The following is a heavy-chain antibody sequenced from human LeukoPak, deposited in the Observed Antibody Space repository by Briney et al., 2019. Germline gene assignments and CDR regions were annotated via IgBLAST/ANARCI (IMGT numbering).Heavy chain of an antibody. J-gene: IGHJ3*02. CDR3: ARAEDCSSTSCPRAFDI. CDR1: GFTFSSYA. Sequence: GGSLRLSCIASGFTFSSYAMGWVRQAPGKGLDWVSAISGSGVTTHYAGSVQGRFSISRDNAENTLYLQMNSLRAEDTAVYYCARAEDCSSTSCPRAFDIWGQGTMVTVSS. D-gene: IGHD2-2*01. V-gene: IGHV3-23*01. CDR2: ISGSGVTT.